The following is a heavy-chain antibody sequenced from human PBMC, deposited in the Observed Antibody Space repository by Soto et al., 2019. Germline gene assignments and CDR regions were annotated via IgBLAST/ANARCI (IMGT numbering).Heavy chain of an antibody. CDR2: ISATDGST. CDR1: DFTFTNYG. V-gene: IGHV3-23*01. CDR3: AKDRLGGNHTPRNGLDV. D-gene: IGHD2-15*01. J-gene: IGHJ6*02. Sequence: EVQLLESGGGLVQPGGSVRLSCSASDFTFTNYGINWVRQAPGAGLQWVSSISATDGSTYYADSVRGRFTISRDNSKNTVYLQMNRLRADDTAVYHCAKDRLGGNHTPRNGLDVWGQGTTVTVSS.